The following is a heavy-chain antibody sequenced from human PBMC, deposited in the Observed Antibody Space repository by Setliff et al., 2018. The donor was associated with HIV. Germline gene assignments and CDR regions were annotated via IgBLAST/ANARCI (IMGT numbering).Heavy chain of an antibody. J-gene: IGHJ6*02. Sequence: GGSLRLSCAASGFSFRHYGMHWVRQAPGKGQEWVAFISSDGSEKYYADSAKGRLTISRDNSKDTLFLQMNSLRAGDMAMYYCARSVIGYYYYGMDVWGQGT. CDR2: ISSDGSEK. V-gene: IGHV3-30*02. CDR3: ARSVIGYYYYGMDV. CDR1: GFSFRHYG. D-gene: IGHD3-10*01.